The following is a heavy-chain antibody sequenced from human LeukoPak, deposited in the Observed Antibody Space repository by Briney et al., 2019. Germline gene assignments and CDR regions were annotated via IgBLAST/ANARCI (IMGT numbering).Heavy chain of an antibody. D-gene: IGHD2-2*01. CDR1: GGSFSGYY. V-gene: IGHV4-34*01. J-gene: IGHJ6*02. Sequence: PSETLSLTCAVYGGSFSGYYWSWIRQPPGKGLEWIGEINHSGSTNYNPSLKSRVTISVDTSKNQFSLKLSSVTAADTAVYYCARGPYCSSTSCYPFGVGDYYGMDVWGQGTTVTVSS. CDR3: ARGPYCSSTSCYPFGVGDYYGMDV. CDR2: INHSGST.